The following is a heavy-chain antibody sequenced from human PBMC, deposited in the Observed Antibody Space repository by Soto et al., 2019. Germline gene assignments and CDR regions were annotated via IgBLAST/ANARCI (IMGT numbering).Heavy chain of an antibody. V-gene: IGHV3-30*18. D-gene: IGHD6-19*01. CDR3: AKAFPPAQWLAPTDDY. J-gene: IGHJ4*02. Sequence: HPGGSLRLSCAASGFTFSSYGMHWVRQAPGKGLEWVAVISYDGSNKYYADSVKGRFTISRDNSKNTLYLQMNSLRAEDTAVYYCAKAFPPAQWLAPTDDYWGQGSLVTVSS. CDR2: ISYDGSNK. CDR1: GFTFSSYG.